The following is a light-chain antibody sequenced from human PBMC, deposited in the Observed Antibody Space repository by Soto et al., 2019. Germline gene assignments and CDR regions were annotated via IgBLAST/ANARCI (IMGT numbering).Light chain of an antibody. CDR3: SSYTSSSTPL. CDR2: DVS. V-gene: IGLV2-14*01. Sequence: QSVLTQPASVSGCPGRSITISCTGTSSDVGAYNYVSWYQQYPGKAPKLMIYDVSNRPSGVSNRFSGSKSGNTASLTISGLQAEDEADYYCSSYTSSSTPLFGGGTKLTVL. J-gene: IGLJ2*01. CDR1: SSDVGAYNY.